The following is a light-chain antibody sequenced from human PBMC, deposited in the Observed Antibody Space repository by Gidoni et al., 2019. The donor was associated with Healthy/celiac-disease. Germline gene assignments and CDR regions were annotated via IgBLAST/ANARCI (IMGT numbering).Light chain of an antibody. CDR3: QQYNNWPPIT. Sequence: ELVMTQSPATLSVSPGERATLSCRASQSVSSNVAWYQQKPGQAPRLHIYGASTRATGIPARFSGSGSGTEFTLTISSLQSEDFAVYYCQQYNNWPPITLGQGTRLEIK. V-gene: IGKV3-15*01. J-gene: IGKJ5*01. CDR1: QSVSSN. CDR2: GAS.